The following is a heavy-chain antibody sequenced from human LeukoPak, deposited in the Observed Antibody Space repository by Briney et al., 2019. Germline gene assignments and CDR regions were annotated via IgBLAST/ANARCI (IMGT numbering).Heavy chain of an antibody. CDR2: IYYSGST. D-gene: IGHD2-15*01. V-gene: IGHV4-59*01. Sequence: SETLSLTCTVSGGSISSYYWSWIRQPPGKGLEWIGYIYYSGSTNYNPSLKSRVTISVDTSKNQFSLKLSSVTAADTAVYYCARGRGHFDYWGQGTLVTVSS. CDR1: GGSISSYY. CDR3: ARGRGHFDY. J-gene: IGHJ4*02.